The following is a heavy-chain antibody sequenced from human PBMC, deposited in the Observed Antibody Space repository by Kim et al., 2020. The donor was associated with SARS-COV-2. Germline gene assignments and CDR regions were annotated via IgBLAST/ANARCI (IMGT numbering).Heavy chain of an antibody. CDR2: ISGGGGTT. CDR1: GFTFSSYA. CDR3: AMAMVRGVGIYYGMDV. Sequence: GGSLRLSCAASGFTFSSYAMSWVRQAPGKGLEWVSGISGGGGTTYYPDSVKGRFTISRDSSKNTLYLQMNSLRADDTAVYYCAMAMVRGVGIYYGMDVWGQGTTVTVSS. D-gene: IGHD3-10*01. J-gene: IGHJ6*02. V-gene: IGHV3-23*01.